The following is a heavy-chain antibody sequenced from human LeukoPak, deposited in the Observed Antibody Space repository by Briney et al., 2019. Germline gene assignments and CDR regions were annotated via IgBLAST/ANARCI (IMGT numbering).Heavy chain of an antibody. CDR3: ARGGAIANDY. CDR2: ISAYTGNT. J-gene: IGHJ4*02. V-gene: IGHV1-18*01. Sequence: ASVKVSCKASGYTLTTYGISWVRQAPGQGLEWMGWISAYTGNTNYTQNLQGRVTMTTDTSTSTAYMELRSLRSDDTAVYYCARGGAIANDYWGQGTLVTVSS. D-gene: IGHD6-13*01. CDR1: GYTLTTYG.